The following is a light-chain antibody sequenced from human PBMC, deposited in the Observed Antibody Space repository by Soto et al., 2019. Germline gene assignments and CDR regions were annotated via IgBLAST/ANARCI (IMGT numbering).Light chain of an antibody. V-gene: IGLV2-8*01. CDR3: TSYVGSDIWV. CDR2: EFS. CDR1: SSDVGAYKY. J-gene: IGLJ3*02. Sequence: QSALTQPPSASGSPGQSVTISCTGTSSDVGAYKYVSWYQQYPGKAPKLMIYEFSKRPSGVPDRFSGYKSGNTASLTVSGIKAEDEADYYCTSYVGSDIWVFGGGTKLTVL.